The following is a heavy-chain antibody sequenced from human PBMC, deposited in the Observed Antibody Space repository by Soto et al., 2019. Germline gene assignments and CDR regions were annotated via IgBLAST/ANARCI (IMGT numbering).Heavy chain of an antibody. CDR2: MTYGGGT. J-gene: IGHJ6*02. CDR3: AREGKGGYGMDV. D-gene: IGHD3-10*01. Sequence: PSETLSLTCTVSGGPISTSPRYWGWVRQSPGKGLTWIGSMTYGGGTAYYNTSLKSRVTISVDTAKNQFSLKLSSVTAADTAVYYCAREGKGGYGMDVWGQGTTVTVSS. CDR1: GGPISTSPRY. V-gene: IGHV4-39*07.